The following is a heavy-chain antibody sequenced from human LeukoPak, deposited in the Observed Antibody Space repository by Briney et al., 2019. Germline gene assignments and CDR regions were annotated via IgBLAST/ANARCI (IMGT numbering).Heavy chain of an antibody. J-gene: IGHJ4*02. D-gene: IGHD3-10*01. CDR1: GFTFSSYA. Sequence: GGSLRLSCAASGFTFSSYAMSWVRQAPGKGLEWVSAISGSGGSTYYADSVKGRFTISRDNSKNTLYLQMNSLRAEDTAVYYCAKVGRINYGSGSYYYDCWGQGTLVTVSS. CDR3: AKVGRINYGSGSYYYDC. V-gene: IGHV3-23*01. CDR2: ISGSGGST.